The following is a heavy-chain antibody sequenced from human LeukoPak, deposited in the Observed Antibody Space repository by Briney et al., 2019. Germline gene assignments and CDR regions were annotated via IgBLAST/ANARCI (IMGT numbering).Heavy chain of an antibody. CDR1: GGTFSSYA. D-gene: IGHD6-19*01. CDR3: ARPDAAVADPHYYYGMDV. J-gene: IGHJ6*04. CDR2: IVPIFGTA. V-gene: IGHV1-69*13. Sequence: ASVKVSCKVSGGTFSSYAISWVRQAPGQGLEWMGGIVPIFGTANYAQKFQGRVTITADESTSTAYMELSSLRSEDTAVYYCARPDAAVADPHYYYGMDVWGKGTTVTVSS.